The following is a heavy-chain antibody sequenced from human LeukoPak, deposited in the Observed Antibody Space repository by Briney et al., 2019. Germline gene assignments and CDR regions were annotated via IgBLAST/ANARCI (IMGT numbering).Heavy chain of an antibody. D-gene: IGHD2-2*01. CDR3: AREYCSSTSCPIMDV. Sequence: GSLRLSCAASGFTVSSNYMSWVRQAPGQGLEGVSVIYSGGNTYYADSVKGRFTISRDNSKNTLYLQMNSLRAEDTAVYYCAREYCSSTSCPIMDVWGKGTTVTVSS. V-gene: IGHV3-53*01. CDR2: IYSGGNT. CDR1: GFTVSSNY. J-gene: IGHJ6*04.